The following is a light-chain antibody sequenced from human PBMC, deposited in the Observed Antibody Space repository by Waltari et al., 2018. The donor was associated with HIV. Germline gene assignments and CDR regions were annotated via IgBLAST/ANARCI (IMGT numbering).Light chain of an antibody. CDR2: GAS. CDR1: QSIRRD. Sequence: EIVMTQSPDTLSVSPGGRATLPCRASQSIRRDLVWYQQKPGQPPRVLIYGASTRATGIPTRFSGSGSGTEFTLTISGLQSEDFAVYYCQQYNNWPPLTFGGGTKVEIK. CDR3: QQYNNWPPLT. V-gene: IGKV3-15*01. J-gene: IGKJ4*01.